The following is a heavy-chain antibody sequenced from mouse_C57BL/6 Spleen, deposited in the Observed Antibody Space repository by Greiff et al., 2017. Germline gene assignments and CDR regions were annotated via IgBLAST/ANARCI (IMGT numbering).Heavy chain of an antibody. D-gene: IGHD3-2*02. J-gene: IGHJ4*01. Sequence: EVQLQQSGAELVKPGASVKLSCTASGFTIKDYYMHWVKQRPEQGLEWIGRIDPEDGETKYAPKFQGKATITADTSSTTAYLQLSSLTSEDTAVYYCARATAQATDYAMDYWGKGTSVTVSS. V-gene: IGHV14-2*01. CDR2: IDPEDGET. CDR1: GFTIKDYY. CDR3: ARATAQATDYAMDY.